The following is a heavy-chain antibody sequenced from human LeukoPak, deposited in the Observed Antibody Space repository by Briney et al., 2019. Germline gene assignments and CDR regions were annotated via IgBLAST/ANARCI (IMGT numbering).Heavy chain of an antibody. Sequence: SETLSLTCTVSGGSISSSSYYWGWIRQPPGKGLEWIGSIYYSGSTYYNPSLKSRVTISADTSQNQFSLKLSSVTAADTAVYYCASRKLGNNYWGQGTLVTVSS. J-gene: IGHJ4*02. V-gene: IGHV4-39*07. CDR2: IYYSGST. D-gene: IGHD7-27*01. CDR1: GGSISSSSYY. CDR3: ASRKLGNNY.